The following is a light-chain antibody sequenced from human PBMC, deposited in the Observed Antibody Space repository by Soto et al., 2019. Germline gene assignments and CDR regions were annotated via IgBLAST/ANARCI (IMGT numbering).Light chain of an antibody. V-gene: IGKV1-27*01. CDR2: AAS. Sequence: DIPMTQSPSSLSASVGDRVSITCRASQGITNYLAWYQQKPGKVPKLLIYAASTLQSGVPSRFSGSGSGTDFTSTISSLQPEDVATSYCHKYNSDHWGCTFGQGTKVEVK. J-gene: IGKJ1*01. CDR1: QGITNY. CDR3: HKYNSDHWGCT.